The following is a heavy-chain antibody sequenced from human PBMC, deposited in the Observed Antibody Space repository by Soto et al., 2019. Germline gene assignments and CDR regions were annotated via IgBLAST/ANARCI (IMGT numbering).Heavy chain of an antibody. CDR1: GYSFTSYA. CDR2: INAGNGNT. CDR3: ARGLNGYSHYFDY. D-gene: IGHD5-18*01. Sequence: GASVKVSCKASGYSFTSYAIHWVRQAPGQRLEWMGWINAGNGNTKYSQKFQGRVTITRDTSASTAYMELSSLRSEDTAVYYCARGLNGYSHYFDYWGQGTLVTVSS. J-gene: IGHJ4*02. V-gene: IGHV1-3*01.